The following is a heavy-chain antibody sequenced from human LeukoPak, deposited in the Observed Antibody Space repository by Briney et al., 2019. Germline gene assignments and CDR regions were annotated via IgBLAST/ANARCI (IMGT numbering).Heavy chain of an antibody. D-gene: IGHD5-12*01. CDR2: IKQDGSEK. Sequence: GGSLRLSCAASGFTFSRFWMSWVRQAPGKGLEWVANIKQDGSEKYYVDSVKGRFTISRDNAKNSLYLQMNSLRAGDTAVFYCARDGTYTDYDPDFDIWGQGTLVTVSS. CDR3: ARDGTYTDYDPDFDI. J-gene: IGHJ4*02. V-gene: IGHV3-7*04. CDR1: GFTFSRFW.